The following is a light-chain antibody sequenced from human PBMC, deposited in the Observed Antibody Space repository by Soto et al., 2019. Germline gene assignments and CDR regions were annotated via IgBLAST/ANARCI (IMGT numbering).Light chain of an antibody. CDR3: SSYTSSSSWV. CDR1: SSDVGTYNY. J-gene: IGLJ3*02. Sequence: QSALTQPASVSGSPGQSITISCTGTSSDVGTYNYVSWYQQHPGKAPKLIIYEVSNRPSGVSNRFSGSKSANTASLTISGLQAEDEGDYYCSSYTSSSSWVFGGGTKLTVL. V-gene: IGLV2-14*01. CDR2: EVS.